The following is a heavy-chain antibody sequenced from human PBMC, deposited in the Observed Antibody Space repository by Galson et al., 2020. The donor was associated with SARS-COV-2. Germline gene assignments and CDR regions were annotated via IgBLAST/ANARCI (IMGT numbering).Heavy chain of an antibody. D-gene: IGHD4-17*01. Sequence: KMSGPTLVKPTQTLTLTCTFSGFSLKTTGVGVGWIRQPPGKAPEFLALIYWDDDQRYSPSLKSRLTITKDTSKNQVVLTMTNMDPVDTATYYCAHAPRSHYVRWVDPWGRGTLVTVSS. J-gene: IGHJ5*02. CDR2: IYWDDDQ. CDR3: AHAPRSHYVRWVDP. V-gene: IGHV2-5*02. CDR1: GFSLKTTGVG.